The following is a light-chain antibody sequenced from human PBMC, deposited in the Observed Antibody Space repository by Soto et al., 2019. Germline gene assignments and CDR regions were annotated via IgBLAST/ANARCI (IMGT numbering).Light chain of an antibody. CDR1: QTVSRY. Sequence: DIQLTQSPSSLSASGGDTVTITCRASQTVSRYLNWYQQKSGTAPKLLIYAASTLHTGVPSRFSGRGSGTDFTLTINNLQREDFADYFCQQTYSNLWTFGQGTKVDIK. CDR3: QQTYSNLWT. CDR2: AAS. J-gene: IGKJ1*01. V-gene: IGKV1-39*01.